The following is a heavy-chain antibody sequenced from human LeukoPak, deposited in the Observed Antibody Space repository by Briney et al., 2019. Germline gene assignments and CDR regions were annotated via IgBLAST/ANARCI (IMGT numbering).Heavy chain of an antibody. CDR1: GGSFSGYY. J-gene: IGHJ6*02. V-gene: IGHV4-34*01. Sequence: PSETLSLTCAVYGGSFSGYYWSLIRQPPWKGLEWIGEINHSGSTNYNPSLKSRVTISVDTSKNQFSLKLSSVAAADTAVYYCARARITGTRFNVLYYYYGMDVWGQGTTVTVSS. D-gene: IGHD1-7*01. CDR2: INHSGST. CDR3: ARARITGTRFNVLYYYYGMDV.